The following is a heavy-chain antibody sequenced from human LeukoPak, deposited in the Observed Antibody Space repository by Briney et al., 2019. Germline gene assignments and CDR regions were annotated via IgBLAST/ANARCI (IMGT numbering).Heavy chain of an antibody. Sequence: GESLKISCKGSGYSFTSYWIGWVRQMPGQGPEWMGIIYPGDSDTRYSPSFQGQVTISADKSISTAYLQWSSLKASDTAMYYCARVPSPDDYSFDYWGQGTLVTVSS. J-gene: IGHJ4*02. CDR3: ARVPSPDDYSFDY. CDR2: IYPGDSDT. V-gene: IGHV5-51*01. D-gene: IGHD3-16*01. CDR1: GYSFTSYW.